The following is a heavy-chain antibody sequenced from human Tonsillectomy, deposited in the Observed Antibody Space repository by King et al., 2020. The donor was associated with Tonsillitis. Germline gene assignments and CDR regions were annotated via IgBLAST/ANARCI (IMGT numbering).Heavy chain of an antibody. V-gene: IGHV1-58*02. CDR2: IVVGSGNT. CDR1: GFTFSRSA. D-gene: IGHD6-13*01. Sequence: QLVPSGPEVKKPGTSVKVSCKASGFTFSRSAIQWVRQARGQRLEWIGWIVVGSGNTNHAQKLQERVTITRDMSTSTAYMELSSLRSEDTAVYYCAAGGVIAAALDFWGQGTLVTVSS. J-gene: IGHJ4*02. CDR3: AAGGVIAAALDF.